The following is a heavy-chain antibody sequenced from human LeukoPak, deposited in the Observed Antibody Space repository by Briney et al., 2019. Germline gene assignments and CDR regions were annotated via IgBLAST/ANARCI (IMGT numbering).Heavy chain of an antibody. CDR1: GFTFSSYS. CDR3: ARELQSVVVPAAPSYFNY. V-gene: IGHV3-21*01. J-gene: IGHJ4*02. Sequence: GGSLRLSCAASGFTFSSYSMNWVRQAPGKGLEWVSSISSSSSYIYYADSVKGRFTISRDNAKNSLYLQMNSLRAEDTAVYYCARELQSVVVPAAPSYFNYWGQGTLVTVSS. CDR2: ISSSSSYI. D-gene: IGHD2-2*01.